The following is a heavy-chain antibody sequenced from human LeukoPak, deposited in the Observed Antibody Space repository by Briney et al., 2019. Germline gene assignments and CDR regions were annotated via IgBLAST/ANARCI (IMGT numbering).Heavy chain of an antibody. CDR2: ISTSSDYI. Sequence: PGGSLRLSCAASGFIFSTYSMSWVRQAPGKGLQWVSSISTSSDYIFYADSVKGRFTVSRDNAKNSLYLQMNSLRADDTAVYYCASGVGATYGAAFHIWGQGTMVTVSS. CDR1: GFIFSTYS. D-gene: IGHD1-26*01. V-gene: IGHV3-21*01. J-gene: IGHJ3*02. CDR3: ASGVGATYGAAFHI.